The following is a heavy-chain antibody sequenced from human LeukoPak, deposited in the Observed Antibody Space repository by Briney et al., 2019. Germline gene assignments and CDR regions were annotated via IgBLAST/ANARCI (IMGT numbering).Heavy chain of an antibody. CDR2: IYWNDVK. J-gene: IGHJ6*03. CDR3: ARHYYLRGEDSYYMDV. V-gene: IGHV2-5*01. CDR1: GFSLSTRGVG. D-gene: IGHD3-10*01. Sequence: ESGPTLVKPTQTLTLTCTFSGFSLSTRGVGVGWIRQPPGKALEWLALIYWNDVKRYSPSLKSRLTITKDTSKNQVVLTMTYMDPVDTATYYCARHYYLRGEDSYYMDVWGKGTTVTISS.